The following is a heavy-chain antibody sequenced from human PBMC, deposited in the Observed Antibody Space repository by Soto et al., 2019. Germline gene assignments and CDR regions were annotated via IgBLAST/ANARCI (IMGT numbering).Heavy chain of an antibody. CDR3: ARDLWASAKDDAALDI. Sequence: GGSLRLSCAASGFSFSGYSMTWVRQAPGKGLEWVSSITGSNSFRYYADSVKGRFTISRDNAKSSLYLQMNSLRAEDTAVYYCARDLWASAKDDAALDIWGQGTRVTVTS. CDR2: ITGSNSFR. J-gene: IGHJ3*02. D-gene: IGHD2-21*01. CDR1: GFSFSGYS. V-gene: IGHV3-21*01.